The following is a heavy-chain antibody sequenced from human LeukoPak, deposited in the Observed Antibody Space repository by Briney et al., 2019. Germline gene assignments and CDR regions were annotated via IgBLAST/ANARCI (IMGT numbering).Heavy chain of an antibody. D-gene: IGHD5-24*01. J-gene: IGHJ4*02. V-gene: IGHV4-34*01. Sequence: SETLSLTCAVYGGSFSGYYWSWIRQPPGKGLEWVGEINHSGSTNYNPPLKSRVTISVDTSKNQFSLKLSSVTAADTAVYYCATSRDGYNPGPQRRWRYFDYWGQGTLVTVSS. CDR2: INHSGST. CDR3: ATSRDGYNPGPQRRWRYFDY. CDR1: GGSFSGYY.